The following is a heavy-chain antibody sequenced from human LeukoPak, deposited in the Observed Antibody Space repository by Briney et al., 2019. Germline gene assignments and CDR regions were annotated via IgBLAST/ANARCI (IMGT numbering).Heavy chain of an antibody. J-gene: IGHJ6*03. CDR2: IRYDGSNK. D-gene: IGHD2-21*01. CDR1: GFTFSSYG. V-gene: IGHV3-30*02. Sequence: GGSLRLSCAASGFTFSSYGMHWVRQAPGKGLEWVAFIRYDGSNKHYADSVKGRFTISRDNSKNTLYLQMNSLRAEDTAVYYCAKDGDWGYYYYMDVWGKGTTVTISS. CDR3: AKDGDWGYYYYMDV.